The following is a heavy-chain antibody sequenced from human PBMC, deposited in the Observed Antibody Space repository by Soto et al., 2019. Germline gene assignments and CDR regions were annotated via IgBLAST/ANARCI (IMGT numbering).Heavy chain of an antibody. CDR3: ARLNAGRFDY. V-gene: IGHV4-59*01. J-gene: IGHJ4*02. Sequence: QVQLQESGPGLVRPSETLSLTCTVSGGSISSYYWSWIRQPPGKGLEWIGYIYYSGNTNYNPSLKSRVTTSVDTYKNQFSLKLRSVSAADTAEYYCARLNAGRFDYWGQGILVTVSS. CDR2: IYYSGNT. CDR1: GGSISSYY.